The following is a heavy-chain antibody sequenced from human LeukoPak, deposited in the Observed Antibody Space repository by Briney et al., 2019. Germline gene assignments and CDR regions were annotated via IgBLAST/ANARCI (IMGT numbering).Heavy chain of an antibody. CDR1: GFTFSSYW. CDR3: VRNHRHWFDP. Sequence: GGSLRLSCAASGFTFSSYWMSWVRQAPGKGLEWVANIKQDGSEKYYVDSVKGRFTISRDNAKNSLYLQMNSLKPEDTAVYYCVRNHRHWFDPWGQGTLVTVSS. CDR2: IKQDGSEK. J-gene: IGHJ5*02. V-gene: IGHV3-7*03.